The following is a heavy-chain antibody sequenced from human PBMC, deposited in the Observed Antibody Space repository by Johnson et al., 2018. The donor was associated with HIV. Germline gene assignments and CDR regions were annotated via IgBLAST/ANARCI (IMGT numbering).Heavy chain of an antibody. J-gene: IGHJ3*02. Sequence: VQLVESGGVVVQPGRSLRLSCAASGFTFSNSAMHWVRQAPGKGLAWLSVISYDGSSKYYADSVKGRFTISRDNSKNTLYLQMNSLRAEDTAVYYCAKVRGWSDDTFDIWGQGTMVTVSS. V-gene: IGHV3-30*04. D-gene: IGHD5-12*01. CDR2: ISYDGSSK. CDR3: AKVRGWSDDTFDI. CDR1: GFTFSNSA.